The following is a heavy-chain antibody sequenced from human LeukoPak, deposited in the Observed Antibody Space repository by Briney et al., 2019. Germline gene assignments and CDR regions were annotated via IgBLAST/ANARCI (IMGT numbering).Heavy chain of an antibody. J-gene: IGHJ4*02. CDR2: ISSSSSYI. CDR1: GFTFSSYS. V-gene: IGHV3-21*05. CDR3: ARAYCTSTSCYATAGFDY. D-gene: IGHD2-2*01. Sequence: GGSLRLSCAASGFTFSSYSMNWVRQAPGKGLEWVSYISSSSSYIYYADSVKGRFTISRDNAKNSLFLQMDSLRAEDTAVYYCARAYCTSTSCYATAGFDYWGQGTLFTVSS.